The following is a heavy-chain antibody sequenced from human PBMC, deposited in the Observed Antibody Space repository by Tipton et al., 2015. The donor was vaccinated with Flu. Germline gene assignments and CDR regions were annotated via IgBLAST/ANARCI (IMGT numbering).Heavy chain of an antibody. Sequence: RSLRLSCAASGFTFRTNGMHWVRQAPGKGLEWVAVIWHDGSKQYYADSVKGRFTISRDNSMSTLYLRMNSLRAEDTAVYYCTRSYYYDSSGYDAFDIWGQGTMVTVSS. CDR1: GFTFRTNG. CDR3: TRSYYYDSSGYDAFDI. J-gene: IGHJ3*02. CDR2: IWHDGSKQ. V-gene: IGHV3-33*01. D-gene: IGHD3-22*01.